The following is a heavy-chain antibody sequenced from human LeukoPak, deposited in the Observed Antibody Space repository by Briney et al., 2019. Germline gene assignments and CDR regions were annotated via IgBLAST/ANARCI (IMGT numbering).Heavy chain of an antibody. V-gene: IGHV3-48*03. D-gene: IGHD6-13*01. CDR3: ASTIAPEGRDY. J-gene: IGHJ4*02. CDR2: ISSSGSTI. CDR1: GFTFSSYE. Sequence: GGSLRLSCAASGFTFSSYEMNWVRQAPGKGLEWVSYISSSGSTIYYADSVKGRFTISRDNAKNSLYLQMNSLRAEDTAFYYCASTIAPEGRDYWGRGTQVTVSS.